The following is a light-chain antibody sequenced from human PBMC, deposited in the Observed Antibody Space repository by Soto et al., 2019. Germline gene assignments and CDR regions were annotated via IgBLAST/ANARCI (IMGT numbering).Light chain of an antibody. V-gene: IGKV1-39*01. CDR3: QQSYWLPWT. CDR2: AAS. CDR1: QSIATY. Sequence: SHITRSPSSLSVSVVYSVTINCLTSQSIATYLNWHQQTPGNAPNLLIYAASSLKSGVPSRFSGSGSGTEFPLTITRLSPDDFANYCRQQSYWLPWTFGQGTKVDIK. J-gene: IGKJ1*01.